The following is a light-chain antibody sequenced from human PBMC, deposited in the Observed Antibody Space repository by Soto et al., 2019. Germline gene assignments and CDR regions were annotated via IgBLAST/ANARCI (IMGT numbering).Light chain of an antibody. Sequence: QSVLTQPPSASGTPRQRVTISCSGSNSNIGRNTVNWYQQLPGMAPKLLIYNNDQRPSGVPDRFSGSKSGTSASLAISGLQSEDEADYFCSTWDDSRRVFGGGTKLTVL. CDR1: NSNIGRNT. V-gene: IGLV1-44*01. CDR3: STWDDSRRV. J-gene: IGLJ3*02. CDR2: NND.